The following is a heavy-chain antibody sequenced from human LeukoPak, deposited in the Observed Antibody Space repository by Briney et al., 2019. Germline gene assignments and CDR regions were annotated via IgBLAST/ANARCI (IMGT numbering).Heavy chain of an antibody. J-gene: IGHJ5*02. CDR2: IIPIFGTA. V-gene: IGHV1-69*06. D-gene: IGHD5-12*01. CDR1: GGTFSSYA. CDR3: ARAIFSGYDLYNWFDP. Sequence: SVKVSCKASGGTFSSYAISWVRQAPGQGLEWMGGIIPIFGTANYAQKFQGRVTITADKSTSTAYMELSSLRSEDTAVYYCARAIFSGYDLYNWFDPWGQGTLVAVSS.